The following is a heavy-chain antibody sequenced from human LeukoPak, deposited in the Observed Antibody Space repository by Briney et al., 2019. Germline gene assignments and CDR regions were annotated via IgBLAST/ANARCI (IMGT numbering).Heavy chain of an antibody. V-gene: IGHV4-34*01. J-gene: IGHJ4*02. CDR1: GGSFSGYY. CDR3: ARLKSFMTRYYYDSSGHKDY. Sequence: PSETLSLTCAVYGGSFSGYYWSWIRQPPGKGLEWFGEINHSGSTNYNPSLKSRVPISVDTSKNQFSLKLSSVTAADTAVYYCARLKSFMTRYYYDSSGHKDYWGEGTLVTVSS. CDR2: INHSGST. D-gene: IGHD3-22*01.